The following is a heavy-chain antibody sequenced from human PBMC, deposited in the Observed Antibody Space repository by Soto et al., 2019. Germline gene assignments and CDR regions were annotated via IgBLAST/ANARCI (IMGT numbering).Heavy chain of an antibody. Sequence: GASVKVSCKASGYTFTSYYIHWVRQAPGQGLEWMGIINPSGGSTSYAQKFQGRVTMTRDTSTSTVYMELSSLRSEDTAVYYCARVSPHPKRWLQPFDYRGQGTLVTVSS. V-gene: IGHV1-46*01. J-gene: IGHJ4*02. CDR2: INPSGGST. CDR3: ARVSPHPKRWLQPFDY. D-gene: IGHD5-12*01. CDR1: GYTFTSYY.